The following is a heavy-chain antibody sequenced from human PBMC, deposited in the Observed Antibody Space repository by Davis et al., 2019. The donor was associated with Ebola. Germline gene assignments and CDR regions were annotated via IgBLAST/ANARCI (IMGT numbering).Heavy chain of an antibody. D-gene: IGHD4/OR15-4a*01. Sequence: LRLSCAVSGGSISSGGYSWSWIRQPPGKGLEWIGYIYHSGSTYYNPSLKSRVTISVDRSKNQFSLKLSSVTAADTAVYYCARSYGAAPFDYWGQGTLVTVSS. CDR2: IYHSGST. J-gene: IGHJ4*02. V-gene: IGHV4-30-2*01. CDR1: GGSISSGGYS. CDR3: ARSYGAAPFDY.